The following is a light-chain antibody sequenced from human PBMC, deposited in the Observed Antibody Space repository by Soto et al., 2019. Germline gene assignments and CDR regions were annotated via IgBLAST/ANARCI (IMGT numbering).Light chain of an antibody. V-gene: IGKV3-11*01. CDR3: QQRSNWPLT. CDR2: DAS. J-gene: IGKJ4*01. Sequence: TQYPSTLSVSPGERATLSCRATQSVNTNLAWYQQKPGQAPRLLIYDASNRATGIPARFSGSGSGTDFTLTISSLEPEDFAVYYCQQRSNWPLTFGGGTKVEIK. CDR1: QSVNTN.